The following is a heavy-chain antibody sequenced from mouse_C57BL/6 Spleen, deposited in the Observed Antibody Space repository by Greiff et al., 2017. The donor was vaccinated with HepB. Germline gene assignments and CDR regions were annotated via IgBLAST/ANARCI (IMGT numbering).Heavy chain of an antibody. J-gene: IGHJ1*03. CDR3: ARRDYGSPDV. Sequence: VKQRPGQGLEWIGNIYPSDSDTHYNQKFKDKATLTVDKSSSTAYMQLSSLTSEDSAVYYCARRDYGSPDVWGTGTTVTVSS. V-gene: IGHV1-61*01. CDR2: IYPSDSDT. D-gene: IGHD1-1*01.